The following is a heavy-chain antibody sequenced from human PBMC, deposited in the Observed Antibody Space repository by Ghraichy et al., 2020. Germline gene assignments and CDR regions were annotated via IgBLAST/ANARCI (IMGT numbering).Heavy chain of an antibody. CDR3: AKDYCTNGVCYYFDY. V-gene: IGHV3-30*18. D-gene: IGHD2-8*01. Sequence: LSLTCAASGFTFSSYGMHWVRQAPGKGLEWVAVISYDGSNKYYADSVKGRFTISRDNSKNTLYLQMNSLRAEDTAVYYCAKDYCTNGVCYYFDYWGQGTLVTVSS. CDR2: ISYDGSNK. J-gene: IGHJ4*02. CDR1: GFTFSSYG.